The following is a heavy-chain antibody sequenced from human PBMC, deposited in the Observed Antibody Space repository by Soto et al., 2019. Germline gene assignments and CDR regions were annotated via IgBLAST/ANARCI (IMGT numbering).Heavy chain of an antibody. V-gene: IGHV3-23*01. CDR3: AKDHRIAAAGKALNPQYYFDY. D-gene: IGHD6-13*01. Sequence: GGSLRLSCAASGFTFSSYAMSWVRQAPGKGLEWVSAISGSGGSTYYADSVKGRFTISRDNSKNTLYLQMNSLIAEDTAVDYCAKDHRIAAAGKALNPQYYFDYWGQGTLVTVSS. CDR1: GFTFSSYA. J-gene: IGHJ4*02. CDR2: ISGSGGST.